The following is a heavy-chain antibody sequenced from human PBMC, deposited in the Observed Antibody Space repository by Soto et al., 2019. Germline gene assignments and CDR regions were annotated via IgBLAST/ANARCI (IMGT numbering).Heavy chain of an antibody. D-gene: IGHD6-19*01. J-gene: IGHJ3*02. CDR3: TASSGWYNAFDI. Sequence: VQLLESGGGLVQPGGSLRLSCAASGFTFSNSAMSWVRQAPGKGLEWVSTISGSGGSTYYADSVKGRFTFSRDNSKNTLYLQMNSLRAEDTAVYYCTASSGWYNAFDIWGQGTMVTVSS. CDR1: GFTFSNSA. CDR2: ISGSGGST. V-gene: IGHV3-23*01.